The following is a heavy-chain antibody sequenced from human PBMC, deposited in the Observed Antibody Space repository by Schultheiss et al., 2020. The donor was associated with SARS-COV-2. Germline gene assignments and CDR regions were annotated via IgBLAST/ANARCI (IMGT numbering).Heavy chain of an antibody. V-gene: IGHV4-38-2*01. J-gene: IGHJ3*02. CDR2: IYHSGST. CDR3: ARAFRDGYSDAFDI. CDR1: GYSISSGYY. D-gene: IGHD5-24*01. Sequence: SQTLSLTCAVSGYSISSGYYWGWIRQPPGKGLEWIGSIYHSGSTYYNPSLKSRVTISVDTSKNQFSLKLSSVTAADTAVYYCARAFRDGYSDAFDIWGQGTMVTVSS.